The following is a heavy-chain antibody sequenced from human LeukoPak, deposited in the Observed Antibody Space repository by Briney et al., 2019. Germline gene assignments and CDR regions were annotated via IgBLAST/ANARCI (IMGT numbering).Heavy chain of an antibody. CDR1: GGSISSSSYY. Sequence: SETLSLTCTVSGGSISSSSYYWGWIRQPPGKGLEWIGSIYYSGSTYYNPSLKSRVTISVDTSKNQFSLKLSSVTAADTAVYYCARHSSQRPYYDYFWGCYRNHDAFDIWGQGTMVTVSS. CDR3: ARHSSQRPYYDYFWGCYRNHDAFDI. J-gene: IGHJ3*02. CDR2: IYYSGST. D-gene: IGHD3-16*02. V-gene: IGHV4-39*01.